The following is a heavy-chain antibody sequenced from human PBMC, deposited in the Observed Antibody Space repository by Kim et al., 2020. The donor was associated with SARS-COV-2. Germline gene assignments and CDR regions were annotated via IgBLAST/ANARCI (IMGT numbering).Heavy chain of an antibody. V-gene: IGHV1-2*06. Sequence: ASVKVSCKASGYFFTGYHIHWGRQAPGQGLEWMGRINPDTGGTKLVKKFQGRVTLTTDTSTSTVYMELERLTSDDTAVYYCARESTAVTPGDYWGQGTLVTVSS. CDR1: GYFFTGYH. J-gene: IGHJ4*02. CDR2: INPDTGGT. CDR3: ARESTAVTPGDY. D-gene: IGHD4-17*01.